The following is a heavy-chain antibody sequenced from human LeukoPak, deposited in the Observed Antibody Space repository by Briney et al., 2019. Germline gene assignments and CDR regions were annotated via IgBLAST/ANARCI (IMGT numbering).Heavy chain of an antibody. D-gene: IGHD1-26*01. CDR2: ISWNSGSI. V-gene: IGHV3-9*01. J-gene: IGHJ4*02. CDR3: ARDYSGSPFDY. Sequence: LRLSCAASGFTFDDYAMHWVRQAPGKGLEWVSGISWNSGSIGYADSVKGRFTISRDNAKNSLYLQMNSLRAEDTAVYYCARDYSGSPFDYWGQGTLVTVSS. CDR1: GFTFDDYA.